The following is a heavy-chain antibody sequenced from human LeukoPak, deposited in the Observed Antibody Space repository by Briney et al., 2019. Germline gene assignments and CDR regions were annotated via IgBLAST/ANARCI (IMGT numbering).Heavy chain of an antibody. Sequence: ASVKVSCKASGYTFTSYGISWVRQAPGQGLEWMGWISAYNSNPNYAQKFQARVTMTTDTSTGTAYMELRSPTSDDTAVYYCARESSCYNYFDYWGQGTLVTVSS. D-gene: IGHD2-15*01. CDR2: ISAYNSNP. J-gene: IGHJ4*02. CDR1: GYTFTSYG. V-gene: IGHV1-18*01. CDR3: ARESSCYNYFDY.